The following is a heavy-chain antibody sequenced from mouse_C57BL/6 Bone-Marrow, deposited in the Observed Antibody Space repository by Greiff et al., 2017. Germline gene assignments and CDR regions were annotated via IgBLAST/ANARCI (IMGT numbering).Heavy chain of an antibody. CDR2: IDPENGDT. CDR1: GFNIKDDY. J-gene: IGHJ1*03. D-gene: IGHD2-2*01. CDR3: TTVEWLRRGYFDV. V-gene: IGHV14-4*01. Sequence: EVQLQQSGAELVRPGASVKLSCTASGFNIKDDYMHWVKQRPEQGLEWIGWIDPENGDTEYASKFQGKATITADTSSNTAYLQLSSLTSEDTAVYYCTTVEWLRRGYFDVWGRGTTVTVSS.